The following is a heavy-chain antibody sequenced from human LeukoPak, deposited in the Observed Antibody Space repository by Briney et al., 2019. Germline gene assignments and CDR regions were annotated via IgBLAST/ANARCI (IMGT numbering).Heavy chain of an antibody. CDR3: ARGDIVVVPAASSLDY. Sequence: GGSLRLSCAASGFTFSSYGMHWVRQAPGKGLEWVSGISGSGYSTYYADSVKGRFTISRDNSKNTLYLQMNSLRAEDTAVYYCARGDIVVVPAASSLDYWGQGTLVTVSS. D-gene: IGHD2-2*01. J-gene: IGHJ4*02. CDR2: ISGSGYST. CDR1: GFTFSSYG. V-gene: IGHV3-NL1*01.